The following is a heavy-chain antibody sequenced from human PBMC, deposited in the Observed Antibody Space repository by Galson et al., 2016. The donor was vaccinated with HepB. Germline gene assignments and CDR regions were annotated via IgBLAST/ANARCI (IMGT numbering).Heavy chain of an antibody. CDR3: ARDLFPYVDIVATSNFDF. CDR2: ISPHNANT. Sequence: SVKVSCKASGYIFPSYGISWVRQAPGQGLEWMGWISPHNANTNYAQKLQGRVTMTTDTSTSTAYMELRSLRSDDTAIYYCARDLFPYVDIVATSNFDFWGQGTLVTVSS. J-gene: IGHJ4*02. CDR1: GYIFPSYG. V-gene: IGHV1-18*01. D-gene: IGHD5-12*01.